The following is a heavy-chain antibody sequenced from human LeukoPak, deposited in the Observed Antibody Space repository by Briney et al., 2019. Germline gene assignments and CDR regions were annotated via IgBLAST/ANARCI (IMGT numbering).Heavy chain of an antibody. CDR1: GFTFSSYS. J-gene: IGHJ3*02. D-gene: IGHD3-10*01. CDR2: ISSGGSYI. V-gene: IGHV3-21*01. CDR3: ARSYGSGSPPDAFDI. Sequence: GGSLRLSCAASGFTFSSYSMNWVRQAPGKGLEWVSSISSGGSYIYYADSVKGRFTISRDNAKNSLYLQMNSLRAEDTAVYYCARSYGSGSPPDAFDIWGQGTMVTVSS.